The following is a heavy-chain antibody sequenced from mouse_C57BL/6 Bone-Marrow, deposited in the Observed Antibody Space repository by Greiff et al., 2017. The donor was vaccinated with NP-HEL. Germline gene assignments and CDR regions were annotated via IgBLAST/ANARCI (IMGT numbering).Heavy chain of an antibody. CDR2: INPSTGGT. V-gene: IGHV1-42*01. Sequence: VQLQQSGPELVKPGASVKISCKASGYSFTGYYMNWVKQSPEKSLEWIGEINPSTGGTTYNQKFKAKATLTVDESSSTAYMQLKSLTSEDSAVYYCAREGENLWFAYWGQGTLVTVSA. CDR1: GYSFTGYY. CDR3: AREGENLWFAY. J-gene: IGHJ3*01.